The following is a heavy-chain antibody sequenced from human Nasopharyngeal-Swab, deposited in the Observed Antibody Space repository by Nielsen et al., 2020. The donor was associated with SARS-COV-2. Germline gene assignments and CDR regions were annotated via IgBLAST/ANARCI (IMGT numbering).Heavy chain of an antibody. CDR3: ARVEGYYYYYMDV. CDR2: IKQDGSEK. V-gene: IGHV3-7*01. Sequence: GESLKISCAASGLTFTNSWMSWVRQAPGKGLEWVANIKQDGSEKYYVDSVKGRFTISRDNAKNSLYLQMNSLRAEDTAVYYCARVEGYYYYYMDVWGKGTTVTVSS. CDR1: GLTFTNSW. J-gene: IGHJ6*03.